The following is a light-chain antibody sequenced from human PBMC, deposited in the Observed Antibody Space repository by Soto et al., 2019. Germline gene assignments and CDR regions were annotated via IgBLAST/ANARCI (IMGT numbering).Light chain of an antibody. V-gene: IGKV1-27*01. Sequence: DVQMTQSPSSLSAFVGVRVTITCRASQGIAPYLAWFQQKPGKVPKLLIYATSTLQSGVPSRFSGSGAGTEFTRTITSLQPEDVATSYCQKYNSAPLTFGGGTKVEIK. J-gene: IGKJ4*01. CDR1: QGIAPY. CDR3: QKYNSAPLT. CDR2: ATS.